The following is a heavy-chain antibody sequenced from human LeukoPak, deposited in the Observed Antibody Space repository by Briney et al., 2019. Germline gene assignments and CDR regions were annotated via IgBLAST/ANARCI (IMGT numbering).Heavy chain of an antibody. Sequence: PSETLSLTCTVSGGSITSYYWGWIRQPPGKGLEWIGYIYYSGSTNYNPSLKSRVTMSIDTSKNQFSLKLRSVTAADTAVYYCARVMEMTTTDYWGQGTLVTVSS. J-gene: IGHJ4*02. CDR3: ARVMEMTTTDY. V-gene: IGHV4-59*08. CDR2: IYYSGST. CDR1: GGSITSYY. D-gene: IGHD5-24*01.